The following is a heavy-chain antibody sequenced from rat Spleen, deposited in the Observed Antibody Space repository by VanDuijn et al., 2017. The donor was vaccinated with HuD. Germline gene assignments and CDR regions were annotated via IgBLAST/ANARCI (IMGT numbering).Heavy chain of an antibody. CDR1: GFTFSDYY. Sequence: EVQLVESGGDLVQPGGSLKLSCAASGFTFSDYYMDWVRQAPTKGLEWVASISYDGSRTYYRDSVKGRFTISRDNAKNTLYLQMDSLRSDDTATYYCATRDGGYPGWGQGTLVTVSS. CDR3: ATRDGGYPG. J-gene: IGHJ3*01. V-gene: IGHV5-20*01. D-gene: IGHD1-11*01. CDR2: ISYDGSRT.